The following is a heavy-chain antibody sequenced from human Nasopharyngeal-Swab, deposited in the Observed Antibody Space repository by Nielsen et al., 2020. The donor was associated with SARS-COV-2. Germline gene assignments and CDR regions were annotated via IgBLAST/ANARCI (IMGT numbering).Heavy chain of an antibody. V-gene: IGHV3-21*01. Sequence: GESLKISSAASGFTFSSYSMNWVRQAPGKGLEWVSSISSSSSYIYYADSVKGRFTISRDNAKNSLYLQMNSLRAEDTAVYYCAREYSGWIPYYYYGMDVWGQGTTVTVSS. CDR2: ISSSSSYI. CDR3: AREYSGWIPYYYYGMDV. J-gene: IGHJ6*02. CDR1: GFTFSSYS. D-gene: IGHD6-19*01.